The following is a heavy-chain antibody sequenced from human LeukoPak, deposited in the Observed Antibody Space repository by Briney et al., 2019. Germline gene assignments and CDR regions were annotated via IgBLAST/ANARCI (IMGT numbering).Heavy chain of an antibody. CDR3: ARGTPIVVVPAALYYFDY. Sequence: PGGSLRLXCAASGFTFSSYSMNWVRQAPGKGLEWVSSISSSSSYIYYADSVKGRFTISRDNAKNSLYLQMNSLRAEDTAVYYCARGTPIVVVPAALYYFDYWGQGTLVTVSS. D-gene: IGHD2-2*01. CDR1: GFTFSSYS. CDR2: ISSSSSYI. J-gene: IGHJ4*02. V-gene: IGHV3-21*01.